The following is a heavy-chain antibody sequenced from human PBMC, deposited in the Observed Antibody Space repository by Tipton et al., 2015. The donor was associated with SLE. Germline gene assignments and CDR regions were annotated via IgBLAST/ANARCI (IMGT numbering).Heavy chain of an antibody. CDR3: ARVVYSVSDAFDI. V-gene: IGHV4-4*07. Sequence: TLSLTCTVSGGSLSSHYWSWIRQPAGKGLEWIGRIYASGSTEYNPSLKSRVTISVDPSKNQFSLRLTSLTAADTAVYYCARVVYSVSDAFDIWGPGTLVTVSS. J-gene: IGHJ3*02. CDR1: GGSLSSHY. D-gene: IGHD6-13*01. CDR2: IYASGST.